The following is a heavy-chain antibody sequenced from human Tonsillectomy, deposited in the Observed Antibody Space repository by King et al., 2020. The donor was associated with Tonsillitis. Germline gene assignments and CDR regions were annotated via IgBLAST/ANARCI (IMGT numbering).Heavy chain of an antibody. V-gene: IGHV4-38-2*02. D-gene: IGHD1-26*01. Sequence: VQLQESGPGLVKPSETLSLTCTISGYSISTNYYWGWIRQPPGKGLEWIASIFPSGSTYYNPSLWGRVTISEETSKNQFSLKLSSVTAADTAVYYCTRDLGPMWELTLDCWGPGNLVTVSS. CDR2: IFPSGST. J-gene: IGHJ4*02. CDR1: GYSISTNYY. CDR3: TRDLGPMWELTLDC.